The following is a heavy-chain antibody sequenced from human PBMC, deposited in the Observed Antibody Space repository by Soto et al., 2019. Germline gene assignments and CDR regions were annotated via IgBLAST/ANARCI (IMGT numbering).Heavy chain of an antibody. V-gene: IGHV4-61*01. J-gene: IGHJ4*02. CDR2: IYYSGST. CDR3: ARDLLRAQFDY. D-gene: IGHD2-15*01. Sequence: XETLTLTYTVSGGSVSSGSYYWSWLRQPPGKGLEWIGYIYYSGSTNYNPSLKSRVTISVDTSKNQFSLKLSSVTAADTAVYYCARDLLRAQFDYWGQGSLVTVSS. CDR1: GGSVSSGSYY.